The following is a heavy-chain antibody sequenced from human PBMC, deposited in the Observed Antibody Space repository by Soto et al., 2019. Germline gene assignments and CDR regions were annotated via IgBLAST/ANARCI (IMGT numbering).Heavy chain of an antibody. CDR2: ISAYNGNT. CDR1: GYTFTSYG. D-gene: IGHD2-2*01. Sequence: ASVKVSCKASGYTFTSYGISWVRQAPGQGLEWMGWISAYNGNTNYAQKLQGRVTMTTDTSTSTAYMELRSLRSEDTAVYYCASGIVVVPAAESFDYWGQGTLVTVSS. CDR3: ASGIVVVPAAESFDY. J-gene: IGHJ4*02. V-gene: IGHV1-18*04.